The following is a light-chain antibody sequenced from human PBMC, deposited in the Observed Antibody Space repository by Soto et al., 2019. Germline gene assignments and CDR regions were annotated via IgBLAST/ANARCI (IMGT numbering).Light chain of an antibody. V-gene: IGLV2-14*01. CDR2: EVS. CDR1: SSDGGGYNY. Sequence: QSALTHPASVSGSPGQSITISCTGTSSDGGGYNYVSWYQQHPGKAPKLMIYEVSNRPSGASNRFSGSKSGNTASLTISGLQAEDEADYYCSSYTSSSTLLYVFGTGTKVTVL. CDR3: SSYTSSSTLLYV. J-gene: IGLJ1*01.